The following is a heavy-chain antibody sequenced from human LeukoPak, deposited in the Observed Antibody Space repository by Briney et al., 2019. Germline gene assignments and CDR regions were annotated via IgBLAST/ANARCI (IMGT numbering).Heavy chain of an antibody. CDR3: LRDLNWSLDQ. CDR2: IKSDGITI. V-gene: IGHV3-74*01. D-gene: IGHD1-20*01. CDR1: GFTFSNYM. Sequence: GGSLRLSCAASGFTFSNYMMHWVRQAPGKGLAWVSRIKSDGITITYADSVKGRFTISRDNTKNTLYLQMNSLRAEDTAVYYCLRDLNWSLDQWGQGTLVTVSS. J-gene: IGHJ4*02.